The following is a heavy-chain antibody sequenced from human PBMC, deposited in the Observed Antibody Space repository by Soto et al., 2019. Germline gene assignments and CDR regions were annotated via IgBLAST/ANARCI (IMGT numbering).Heavy chain of an antibody. Sequence: GGSLRISCAASGFTFNNYAMSWVRQAPGKGLEWVSAISGNGGFTYYAESVKGRFTISRDNSKNTLYLQLNSLRAEDAAVYYCAISIYYFCRCPGGQDDAHSFWGKGSMVPVSS. CDR3: AISIYYFCRCPGGQDDAHSF. V-gene: IGHV3-23*01. J-gene: IGHJ3*01. CDR1: GFTFNNYA. D-gene: IGHD3-3*01. CDR2: ISGNGGFT.